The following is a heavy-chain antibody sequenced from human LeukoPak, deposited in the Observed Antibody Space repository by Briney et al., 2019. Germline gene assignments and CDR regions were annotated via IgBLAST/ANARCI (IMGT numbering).Heavy chain of an antibody. D-gene: IGHD3-10*01. V-gene: IGHV3-7*01. CDR1: RFNLSTYW. Sequence: GGSLRLSCVASRFNLSTYWMSWVRQAPGKGLEWVASIKQDGSEQFYVDAVKGRFTISRDNAANSLYLQMNSLGAEDTAVYYCARHNYYRSGNFYKRACYFDYWGQGTLVTVSS. CDR2: IKQDGSEQ. CDR3: ARHNYYRSGNFYKRACYFDY. J-gene: IGHJ4*02.